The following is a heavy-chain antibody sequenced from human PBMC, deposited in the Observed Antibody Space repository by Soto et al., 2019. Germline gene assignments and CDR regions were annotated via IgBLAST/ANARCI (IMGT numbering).Heavy chain of an antibody. CDR2: ISAYNGNT. D-gene: IGHD3-3*01. Sequence: ASVKVSCKASGYTFTSYGISWVRQAPGQGLEWMGWISAYNGNTNYAQKLQGRVTMTTDTSTSTAYMELRSLRSDDTAVYYCARASGCYDFWSGYPGGSGMDVWGQGTTVTVSS. J-gene: IGHJ6*02. V-gene: IGHV1-18*01. CDR1: GYTFTSYG. CDR3: ARASGCYDFWSGYPGGSGMDV.